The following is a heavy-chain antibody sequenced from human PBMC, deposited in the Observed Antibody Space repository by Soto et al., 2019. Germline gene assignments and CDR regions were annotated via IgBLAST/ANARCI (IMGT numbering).Heavy chain of an antibody. CDR3: ARALYDQNYFDY. V-gene: IGHV1-69*13. CDR2: IIPIFGTA. D-gene: IGHD5-12*01. CDR1: GGTFSSYA. J-gene: IGHJ4*02. Sequence: ASVKVSCKASGGTFSSYAISWVRQAPGQGLEWMGGIIPIFGTANYAQKFQGRVTITADESTSTAYMELSSLRSEDTAVYYCARALYDQNYFDYWGQGTLVTVSS.